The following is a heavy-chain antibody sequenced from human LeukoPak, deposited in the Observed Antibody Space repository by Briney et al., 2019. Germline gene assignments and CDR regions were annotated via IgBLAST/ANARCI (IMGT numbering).Heavy chain of an antibody. CDR3: ARGARFYDSSGYYFPYFDY. D-gene: IGHD3-22*01. J-gene: IGHJ4*02. CDR1: GGSFSGYY. Sequence: SETLSLTCAVYGGSFSGYYWSWIRQPAGKGLEWIGRIYTSGSTNYNPSLKSRVTISVDTSKNQFSLKLSSVTAADTAVYYCARGARFYDSSGYYFPYFDYWGQGTLVTVSS. V-gene: IGHV4-59*10. CDR2: IYTSGST.